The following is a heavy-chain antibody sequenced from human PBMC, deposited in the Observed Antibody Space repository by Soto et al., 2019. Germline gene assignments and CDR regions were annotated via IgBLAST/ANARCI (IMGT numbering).Heavy chain of an antibody. D-gene: IGHD6-13*01. J-gene: IGHJ4*02. CDR3: AKDVIAGNVYYFDY. CDR2: LSGSGGSI. Sequence: GGSLRLSCAASGFTFSRYAMSWVRQAPGQGLEWVSGLSGSGGSIYYADSVKGRFTISRDNPKNTLYLQMNSLRAEDTAVYYCAKDVIAGNVYYFDYWGQGTLVTVSS. CDR1: GFTFSRYA. V-gene: IGHV3-23*01.